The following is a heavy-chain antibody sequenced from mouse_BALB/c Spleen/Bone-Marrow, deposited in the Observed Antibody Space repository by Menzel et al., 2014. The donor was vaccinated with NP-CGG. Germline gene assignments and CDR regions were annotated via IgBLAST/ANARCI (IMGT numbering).Heavy chain of an antibody. CDR1: GYTFTSYV. CDR2: INPYNDGT. CDR3: AYGSSYGRVDY. V-gene: IGHV1-14*01. J-gene: IGHJ4*01. D-gene: IGHD1-1*01. Sequence: EVQLQQSGLELVKPGASVKMSCKASGYTFTSYVMHWVKQKPGQGLEWIGYINPYNDGTKYNEKFKGKATLTSDKSSSTAYMELSSLTSEDSAVYYCAYGSSYGRVDYWGQGTSVTVSS.